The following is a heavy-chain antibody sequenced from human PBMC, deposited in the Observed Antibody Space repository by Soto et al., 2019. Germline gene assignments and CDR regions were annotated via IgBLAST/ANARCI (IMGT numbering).Heavy chain of an antibody. CDR2: IFSNDEK. Sequence: SGPTLVNPTETLTLTCTVSGFSLSNARMGVSWIRQPPGKALEWLAHIFSNDEKSYSTSLKSRLTISKDTSKSQVVLTMTNMDPVDTATYYCARFRSSRYDILTGYYYYYYMDVWGKGTTVTVS. D-gene: IGHD3-9*01. CDR3: ARFRSSRYDILTGYYYYYYMDV. CDR1: GFSLSNARMG. J-gene: IGHJ6*03. V-gene: IGHV2-26*01.